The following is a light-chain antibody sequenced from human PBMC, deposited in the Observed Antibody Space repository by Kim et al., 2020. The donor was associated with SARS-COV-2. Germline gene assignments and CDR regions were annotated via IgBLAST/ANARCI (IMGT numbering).Light chain of an antibody. Sequence: GQSVHISGTGTSSYVGNFDYVSWFQQPPGKAPKLMIYEVTQRPSGVPDRFSGSKSGNTASLTVSGLQADDEADYYCSSYAGSNNFLFGGGTKLTVL. CDR2: EVT. V-gene: IGLV2-8*01. J-gene: IGLJ2*01. CDR1: SSYVGNFDY. CDR3: SSYAGSNNFL.